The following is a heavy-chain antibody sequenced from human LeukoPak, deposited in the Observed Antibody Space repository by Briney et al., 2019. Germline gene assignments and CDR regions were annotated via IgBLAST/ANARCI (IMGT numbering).Heavy chain of an antibody. V-gene: IGHV1-2*02. CDR3: ARVWGSTGTSVGWFDP. D-gene: IGHD3-16*01. CDR2: INPNSGGT. CDR1: GYTFALYY. J-gene: IGHJ5*02. Sequence: ASVKVSCKASGYTFALYYMHWVRQAPGQGLEWMGWINPNSGGTNYAQKFQGRVTMTRDTSISTAYMELSRLRSDDTAVYYCARVWGSTGTSVGWFDPWGQGTLVTVSS.